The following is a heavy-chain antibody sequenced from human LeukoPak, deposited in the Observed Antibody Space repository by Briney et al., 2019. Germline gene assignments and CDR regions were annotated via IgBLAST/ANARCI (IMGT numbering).Heavy chain of an antibody. CDR2: IYYSGST. V-gene: IGHV4-59*01. Sequence: PSETLSLTCTVSGGSISSYYWSWIRQPPGKGLEWIGYIYYSGSTNYNPSLKSRVTISVDTSKNQFSLKLSSVTAADTAVYYCARGPTDFWSGYYLDYWGQGTLVTASS. D-gene: IGHD3-3*01. CDR3: ARGPTDFWSGYYLDY. J-gene: IGHJ4*02. CDR1: GGSISSYY.